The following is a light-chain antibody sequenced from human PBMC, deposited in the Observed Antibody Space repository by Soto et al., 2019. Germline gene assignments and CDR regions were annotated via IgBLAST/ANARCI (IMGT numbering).Light chain of an antibody. V-gene: IGLV1-44*01. J-gene: IGLJ2*01. CDR1: TSNIRTDT. CDR3: AAWDDSLNGVV. CDR2: SNN. Sequence: QSLLTQPPSASGTPGQRVTISCSGSTSNIRTDTVNWYQQLPGTAPKLIIYSNNKRPSGVPDRFSGSKSGTSASLAISGLQSEDEADFYCAAWDDSLNGVVFGGGTQLTVL.